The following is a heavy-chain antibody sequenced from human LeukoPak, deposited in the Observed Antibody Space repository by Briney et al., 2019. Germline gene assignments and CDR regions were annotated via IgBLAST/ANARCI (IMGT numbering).Heavy chain of an antibody. Sequence: PGGSLRLSCAASGFTVTNYYMNWVRQAPGKGLEWVSIVYSGATTYYADSVKGRLTISRDTSKNTVSLQMNSLRAEDTAVYFCARVGDHFHWNLDLWGRGTPVTVSS. D-gene: IGHD3-3*02. J-gene: IGHJ2*01. CDR2: VYSGATT. V-gene: IGHV3-53*01. CDR1: GFTVTNYY. CDR3: ARVGDHFHWNLDL.